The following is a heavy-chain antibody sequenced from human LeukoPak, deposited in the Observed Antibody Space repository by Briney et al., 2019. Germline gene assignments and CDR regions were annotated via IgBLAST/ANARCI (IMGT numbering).Heavy chain of an antibody. D-gene: IGHD5-24*01. CDR1: GGSISSGSYY. CDR2: IYTSGNT. Sequence: PSETLSLTCTVSGGSISSGSYYWSWIRQPAGKGLEWIGHIYTSGNTNYNPSLESRVTISVDTSKNQFSLKLSSVTAADTAVYYCARGWEGIATHYYYYYMDVWGTGTTVTVSS. J-gene: IGHJ6*03. CDR3: ARGWEGIATHYYYYYMDV. V-gene: IGHV4-61*09.